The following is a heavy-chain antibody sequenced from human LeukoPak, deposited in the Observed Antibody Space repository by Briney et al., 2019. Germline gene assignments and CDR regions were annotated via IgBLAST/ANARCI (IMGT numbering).Heavy chain of an antibody. Sequence: ASVKVSCKASGYTFTGYYMHWVRQAPGQGLEWMGWVNPNSGGTNYAQKFQGRVTMTRDTSISTAYMELSRLRSDDTAVYYCARVESSSWPYYYYYYMDVWGKGTTVTVSS. CDR2: VNPNSGGT. J-gene: IGHJ6*03. CDR1: GYTFTGYY. D-gene: IGHD6-13*01. V-gene: IGHV1-2*02. CDR3: ARVESSSWPYYYYYYMDV.